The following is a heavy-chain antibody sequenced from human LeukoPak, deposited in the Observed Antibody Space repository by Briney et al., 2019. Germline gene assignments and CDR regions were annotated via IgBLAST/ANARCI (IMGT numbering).Heavy chain of an antibody. Sequence: KPGGSLRLSCAASGFNFSSYSMNWVHEAAGKGLECASSISSSSSYIYYADSVKGRFTISRDNAKNSPYLQMNSLRAEDTAVYYCARSYNFPYYFDCWGQGTLVTVSS. J-gene: IGHJ4*02. CDR1: GFNFSSYS. CDR2: ISSSSSYI. V-gene: IGHV3-21*04. CDR3: ARSYNFPYYFDC. D-gene: IGHD1-20*01.